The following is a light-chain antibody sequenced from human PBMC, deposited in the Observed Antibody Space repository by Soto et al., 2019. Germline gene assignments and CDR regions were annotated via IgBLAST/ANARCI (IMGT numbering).Light chain of an antibody. CDR2: AAS. CDR3: QQYVNFPIT. CDR1: QGISKY. J-gene: IGKJ5*01. Sequence: DIQMTQSPSSLSASVGDRVTITCRASQGISKYLAWFQQKPGKAPESLIYAASSLQSGVPSRFSGSESGKDFTPTISSLQPEDFAIYYCQQYVNFPITFGQGTRLEIK. V-gene: IGKV1-16*01.